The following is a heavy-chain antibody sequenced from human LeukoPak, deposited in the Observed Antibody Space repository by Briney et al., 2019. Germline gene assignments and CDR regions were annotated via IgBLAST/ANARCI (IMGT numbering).Heavy chain of an antibody. J-gene: IGHJ4*02. CDR3: ARVGAVAGNMDY. D-gene: IGHD6-19*01. CDR1: GYSISSGYY. Sequence: SSETLSLTCAVSGYSISSGYYWGWIRQPPGKGLGWIGSIYHSGSTYYNPSLKSRVTISVDTSKNQFSLKLSSVTAADTAVYYCARVGAVAGNMDYWGQGTLVTVSS. V-gene: IGHV4-38-2*01. CDR2: IYHSGST.